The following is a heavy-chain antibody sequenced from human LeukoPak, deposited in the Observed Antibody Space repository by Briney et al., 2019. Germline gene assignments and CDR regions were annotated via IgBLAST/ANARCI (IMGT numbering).Heavy chain of an antibody. J-gene: IGHJ4*02. CDR1: GGSISSGGYY. V-gene: IGHV4-31*03. Sequence: SETLSLTCTVSGGSISSGGYYWSWIRQHPGKGLEWIGDIYYSGSTYYNPSLKSRVTISVDTSKNQFSLKLSSVTAADTAVYYCARDLGSGYDYGFYYWGQGTLVTVSS. D-gene: IGHD5-12*01. CDR2: IYYSGST. CDR3: ARDLGSGYDYGFYY.